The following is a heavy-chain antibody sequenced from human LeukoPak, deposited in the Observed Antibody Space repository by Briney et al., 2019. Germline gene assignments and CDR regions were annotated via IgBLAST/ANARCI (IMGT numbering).Heavy chain of an antibody. J-gene: IGHJ4*02. Sequence: GGSLRLSCAASGFTFSSYAMHWVRQAPGKGLEGVAVISYDGSNKYYADSVKARFTISRDNSKNTLYLQMNSLRAVDPAVYYCVRARYQLPRPGFGGSVAGSTYFDYWGQGTLVTVSS. V-gene: IGHV3-30*04. CDR1: GFTFSSYA. D-gene: IGHD2-2*01. CDR2: ISYDGSNK. CDR3: VRARYQLPRPGFGGSVAGSTYFDY.